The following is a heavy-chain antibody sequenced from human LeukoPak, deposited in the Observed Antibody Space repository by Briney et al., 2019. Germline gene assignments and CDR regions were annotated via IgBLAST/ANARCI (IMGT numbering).Heavy chain of an antibody. V-gene: IGHV4-61*01. CDR3: ARDMGAPDYGSYSVDY. CDR2: IHYGGSA. Sequence: SETLSLTCTVSGGSVSSGSYYWSWIRQPPGRGLEWIAYIHYGGSAAYNPPLKSRVTISRDMSTNQFSLKMTSVTAADTAVYFCARDMGAPDYGSYSVDYWGQGTLVTVSS. D-gene: IGHD4-23*01. CDR1: GGSVSSGSYY. J-gene: IGHJ4*02.